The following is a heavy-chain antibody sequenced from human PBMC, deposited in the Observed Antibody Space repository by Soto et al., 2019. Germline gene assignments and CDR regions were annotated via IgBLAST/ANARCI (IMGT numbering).Heavy chain of an antibody. CDR3: ARASWYFGYLDRSFLLDY. CDR2: ISYDGSNK. Sequence: PGGSLRLSCAASGFTFSSYAMHWVRQAPGKGLEWVAVISYDGSNKYYADSVKGRFTISRDNSKNTLYLQMNSLRAEDTAVYYCARASWYFGYLDRSFLLDYWGQGTLVTVSS. D-gene: IGHD3-9*01. J-gene: IGHJ4*02. V-gene: IGHV3-30-3*01. CDR1: GFTFSSYA.